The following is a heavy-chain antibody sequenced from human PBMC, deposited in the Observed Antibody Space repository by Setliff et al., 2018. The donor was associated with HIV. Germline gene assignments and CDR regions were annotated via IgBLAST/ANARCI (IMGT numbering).Heavy chain of an antibody. CDR1: GFTFSSYS. CDR2: ITKSGTYT. D-gene: IGHD3-10*01. V-gene: IGHV3-21*01. Sequence: GGSLRLSCAASGFTFSSYSMNWVRQAPGKGLEWVSSITKSGTYTSYADSVKGRFTLSRDNANNSLYLQMSSLRVEDTAVYYCARSMVRGIINYYYMDVWGEGTTVTVS. CDR3: ARSMVRGIINYYYMDV. J-gene: IGHJ6*03.